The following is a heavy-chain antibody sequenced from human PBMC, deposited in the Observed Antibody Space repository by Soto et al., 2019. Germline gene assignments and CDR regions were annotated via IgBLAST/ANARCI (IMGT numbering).Heavy chain of an antibody. V-gene: IGHV3-23*01. Sequence: GGSLRLSCAASGFTFSSYAMSWVRQAPGKGLEWVSAISGSGGSTYYADSVKGRFTISRDNSKNTLYLQMNSLRAEDTAVYYCANARYFDNHLDYWGQGTLVTVSS. D-gene: IGHD3-9*01. CDR1: GFTFSSYA. J-gene: IGHJ4*02. CDR2: ISGSGGST. CDR3: ANARYFDNHLDY.